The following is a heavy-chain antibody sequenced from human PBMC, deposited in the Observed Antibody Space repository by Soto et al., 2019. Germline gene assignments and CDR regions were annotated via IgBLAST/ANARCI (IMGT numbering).Heavy chain of an antibody. Sequence: QVQLVESGGGVVQPGWSLRLSCAASGFSISDYGMEWVRQAPGKGLEWVALISYDGSNTYYADSVKGRFTISRDNSKDTLFVQMTGLRREDTAVYYCAKGAGDRLSLGMDVWGQGTTVTVSS. D-gene: IGHD1-26*01. V-gene: IGHV3-30*18. J-gene: IGHJ6*02. CDR3: AKGAGDRLSLGMDV. CDR2: ISYDGSNT. CDR1: GFSISDYG.